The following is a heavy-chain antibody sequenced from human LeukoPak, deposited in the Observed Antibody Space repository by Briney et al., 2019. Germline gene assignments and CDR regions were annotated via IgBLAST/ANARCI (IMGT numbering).Heavy chain of an antibody. D-gene: IGHD2-2*01. J-gene: IGHJ4*02. CDR3: ARQGGYCSSTSCYAAY. V-gene: IGHV3-23*01. CDR2: ISGGGGST. Sequence: QTGGSLRLSCAASGFTFSSYAMSWVRQAPGKGLEWVSAISGGGGSTYYADSVKGRFTISRDNSKNTLYLQMNSLRAEDTAVYYRARQGGYCSSTSCYAAYWGQGTLVTVSS. CDR1: GFTFSSYA.